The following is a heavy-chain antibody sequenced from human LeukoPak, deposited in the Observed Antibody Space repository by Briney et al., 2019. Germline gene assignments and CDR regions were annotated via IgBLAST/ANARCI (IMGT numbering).Heavy chain of an antibody. CDR1: GYTFTGYY. V-gene: IGHV1-2*02. CDR3: ARDMVRGVPHGY. CDR2: INPNSGGT. D-gene: IGHD3-10*01. J-gene: IGHJ4*02. Sequence: ASVKVSCKASGYTFTGYYMHWVRQAPGQGLEWMGWINPNSGGTNYAQKFQGRVTMTRDTSIRTAYMELSRLRSDDTAVYYCARDMVRGVPHGYWGQGTLVTVSS.